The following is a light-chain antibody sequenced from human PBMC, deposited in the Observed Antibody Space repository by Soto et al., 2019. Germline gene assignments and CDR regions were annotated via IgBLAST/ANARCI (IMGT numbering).Light chain of an antibody. CDR1: DSDIGSHS. Sequence: QSVLTQPPSASGTPGQTITISCSGTDSDIGSHSVDWYQQFPGMTPRLLINSNDQRPSGVPDRFSGSKSGTSATLAISGLRSEDEADYYCATWADSLNGVVFGGGTTLTVL. J-gene: IGLJ2*01. CDR3: ATWADSLNGVV. CDR2: SND. V-gene: IGLV1-44*01.